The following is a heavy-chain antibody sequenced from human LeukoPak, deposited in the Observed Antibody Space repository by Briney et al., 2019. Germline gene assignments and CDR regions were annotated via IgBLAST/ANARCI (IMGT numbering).Heavy chain of an antibody. Sequence: SQTLSLTCTVSGGSISSGDYYWSWIRQPPGKGLEWIGYIYYSGSTYYNPSLKSRVTISVDTSKNQFSLKLSSVTAADTAVYYCARGTEQQLVYDYWGQGTLVTVSS. V-gene: IGHV4-30-4*01. J-gene: IGHJ4*02. CDR2: IYYSGST. D-gene: IGHD6-13*01. CDR1: GGSISSGDYY. CDR3: ARGTEQQLVYDY.